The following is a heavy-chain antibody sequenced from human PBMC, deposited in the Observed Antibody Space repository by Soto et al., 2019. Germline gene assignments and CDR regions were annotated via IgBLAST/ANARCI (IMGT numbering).Heavy chain of an antibody. D-gene: IGHD2-15*01. J-gene: IGHJ4*02. Sequence: GASVKVSCKASGYTFTSYAMQWVRQAPGQRLGWMGWINAANGNTEYSQKFRGRVTITTDTSASTAYMELSSLTSEDAAVYYCARGGGCSGGSCNFDYWGQGTLVTVSS. CDR3: ARGGGCSGGSCNFDY. V-gene: IGHV1-3*01. CDR2: INAANGNT. CDR1: GYTFTSYA.